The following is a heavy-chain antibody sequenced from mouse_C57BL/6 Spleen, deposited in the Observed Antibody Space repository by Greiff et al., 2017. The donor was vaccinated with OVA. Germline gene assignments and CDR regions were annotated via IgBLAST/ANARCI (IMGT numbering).Heavy chain of an antibody. J-gene: IGHJ4*01. Sequence: QVQLQQSGPGLVQPSQSLSITCTVSGFSLTSYGVHWVRQSPGKGLEWLGVIWRGGSTDYNAAFMSRLSITKDNSKSQVFFKMNSLQADDTAIYYCAKNLSYDYDTDYYAMDYWGQGTSVTVSS. CDR1: GFSLTSYG. CDR3: AKNLSYDYDTDYYAMDY. V-gene: IGHV2-5*01. D-gene: IGHD2-4*01. CDR2: IWRGGST.